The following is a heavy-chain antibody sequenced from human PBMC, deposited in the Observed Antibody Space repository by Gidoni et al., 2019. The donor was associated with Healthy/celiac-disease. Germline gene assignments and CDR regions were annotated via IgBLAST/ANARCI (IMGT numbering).Heavy chain of an antibody. V-gene: IGHV3-43*01. CDR1: GFTFDDYT. Sequence: EVQLVESEGVVVQPGGSLRLSCAASGFTFDDYTLHWVRQAPGKGLEWVSLISWDGGSTYYADSVKGRFTISRDNSKNSLYLQMNSLRTEDTALYYCAKDMLVDSSGYPTLFDYWGQGTLVTVSS. J-gene: IGHJ4*02. CDR2: ISWDGGST. CDR3: AKDMLVDSSGYPTLFDY. D-gene: IGHD3-22*01.